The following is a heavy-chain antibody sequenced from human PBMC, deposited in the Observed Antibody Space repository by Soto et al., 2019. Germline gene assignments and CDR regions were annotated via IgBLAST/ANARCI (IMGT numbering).Heavy chain of an antibody. V-gene: IGHV3-23*01. Sequence: EVQLLESGGGLVQPGGSLRLSCAASGFTFSSYAMSWVRQAPGKGLEWVSATSGSGGSTYYADSVKGRVTISRDNSKNTLYLQMNSLRAEDTAVYYCAKSGLDSSGYYSWHFDYWGQGTLVTVSS. CDR2: TSGSGGST. D-gene: IGHD3-22*01. CDR1: GFTFSSYA. J-gene: IGHJ4*02. CDR3: AKSGLDSSGYYSWHFDY.